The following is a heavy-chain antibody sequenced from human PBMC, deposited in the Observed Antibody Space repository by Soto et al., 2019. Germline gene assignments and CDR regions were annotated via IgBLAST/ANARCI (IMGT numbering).Heavy chain of an antibody. CDR2: IKQDGSEK. CDR1: GFTFSSYW. Sequence: GGSLRLSCAASGFTFSSYWMSWVRQAPGKGLDWVANIKQDGSEKYYVDSVKGRFTISRDNAKNSLYLQMNSLRAEDTAVYYFARGRDSSGGLYYYYYMDVWGKGTTVTVSS. J-gene: IGHJ6*03. CDR3: ARGRDSSGGLYYYYYMDV. D-gene: IGHD6-19*01. V-gene: IGHV3-7*04.